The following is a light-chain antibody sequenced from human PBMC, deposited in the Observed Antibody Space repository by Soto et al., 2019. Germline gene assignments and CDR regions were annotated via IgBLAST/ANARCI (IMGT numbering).Light chain of an antibody. CDR3: QSYDDSLSGSGV. CDR1: PPHIGAGYD. CDR2: SFN. J-gene: IGLJ1*01. Sequence: QSVLTQPPPVSWAPRQTGTLSFPGSPPHIGAGYDIHWYQFLPGTAPKLLLYSFNKRPSGIPDRFSGSKSGTSASLAITGLQPEDEADYYCQSYDDSLSGSGVFGTGTKVTVL. V-gene: IGLV1-40*01.